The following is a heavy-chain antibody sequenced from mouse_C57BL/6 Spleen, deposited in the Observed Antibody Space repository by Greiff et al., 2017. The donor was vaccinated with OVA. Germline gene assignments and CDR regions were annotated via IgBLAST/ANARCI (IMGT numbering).Heavy chain of an antibody. V-gene: IGHV1-64*01. Sequence: QVQLQQPGAELVKPGASVKLSCKASGYTFTSYWMHWVKQRPGQGLEWIGMIHPNSGSTNYNEKFKSKATLTVDKSSSTAYMQLSSLTSEDSAVYYCARNEGIYYDYDEAWFAYWGQGTLVTVSA. CDR3: ARNEGIYYDYDEAWFAY. J-gene: IGHJ3*01. CDR1: GYTFTSYW. CDR2: IHPNSGST. D-gene: IGHD2-4*01.